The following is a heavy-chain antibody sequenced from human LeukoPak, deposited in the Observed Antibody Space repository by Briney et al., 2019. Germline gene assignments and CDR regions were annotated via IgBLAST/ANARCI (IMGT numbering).Heavy chain of an antibody. Sequence: PGGSLRLSCAASGFTFSSYAMHWVRQAPGKGLEWVAVISYDGSNKYYADSVKGRFTISRDNCKNTLYLQMNSLRAEDTAVYYCASPRGQQLVPLDYWGQGTLVTVSS. CDR3: ASPRGQQLVPLDY. V-gene: IGHV3-30-3*01. J-gene: IGHJ4*02. CDR2: ISYDGSNK. D-gene: IGHD6-6*01. CDR1: GFTFSSYA.